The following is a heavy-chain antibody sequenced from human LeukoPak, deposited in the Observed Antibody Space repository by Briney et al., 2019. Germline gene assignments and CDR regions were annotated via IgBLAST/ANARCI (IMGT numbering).Heavy chain of an antibody. CDR3: ARALRLWGGNSGIAFDI. D-gene: IGHD4-23*01. CDR2: INHSGST. J-gene: IGHJ3*02. Sequence: SETLSLTCAVYGGSFSGYYWSWIRQPPGKGLEWIGEINHSGSTNYNPSLKSRVTISVDTSNNQFSLKLSSVTAADTAVYYCARALRLWGGNSGIAFDIWGQGTMVTVSS. CDR1: GGSFSGYY. V-gene: IGHV4-34*01.